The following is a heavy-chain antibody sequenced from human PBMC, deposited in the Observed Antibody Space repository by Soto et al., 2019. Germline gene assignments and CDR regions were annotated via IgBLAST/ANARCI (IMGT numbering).Heavy chain of an antibody. D-gene: IGHD3-9*01. CDR2: INHSGST. CDR3: ARGPKLLTGYYVSDYYYGMDV. V-gene: IGHV4-34*01. J-gene: IGHJ6*02. Sequence: SGTLSLTCAVDGGSFSGYYWSLIRQPPGKGLEWIGEINHSGSTNYNPSLKSRVTISVDTSKNQFSLKLSSVTAADTAVYYCARGPKLLTGYYVSDYYYGMDVWGQGTTVTVSS. CDR1: GGSFSGYY.